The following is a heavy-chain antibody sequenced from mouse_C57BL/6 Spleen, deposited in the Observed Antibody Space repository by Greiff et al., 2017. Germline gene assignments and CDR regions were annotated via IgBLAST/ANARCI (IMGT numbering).Heavy chain of an antibody. Sequence: VQLQQPGAELVKPGASVKLSCKASGYTFTSYWMHWVKQRPGQGLEWIGKIHPNSGSTNYNEKFKSKATLTVDKSSSTAYMQLSSLTSEDSAVYYCARWGNYGHYFDYWGQGTTLTVSS. D-gene: IGHD1-1*02. CDR2: IHPNSGST. V-gene: IGHV1-64*01. CDR3: ARWGNYGHYFDY. CDR1: GYTFTSYW. J-gene: IGHJ2*01.